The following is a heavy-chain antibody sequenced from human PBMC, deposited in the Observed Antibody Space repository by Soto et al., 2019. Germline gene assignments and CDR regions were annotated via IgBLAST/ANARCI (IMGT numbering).Heavy chain of an antibody. CDR1: GFIFSSYN. CDR3: ATHGSVNIRA. V-gene: IGHV3-48*02. Sequence: PWGSLRLSCAASGFIFSSYNTNWVRQAPGKGLEWVSHISSSSSTTYYADSVKGRFTISRDNAKNSLYLQMNSLRDEDTAVYYCATHGSVNIRAWGQGTLVTVSS. CDR2: ISSSSSTT. J-gene: IGHJ5*02. D-gene: IGHD4-17*01.